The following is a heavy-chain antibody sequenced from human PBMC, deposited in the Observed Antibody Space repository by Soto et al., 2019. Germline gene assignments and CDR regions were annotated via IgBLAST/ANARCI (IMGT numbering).Heavy chain of an antibody. CDR3: VKRSGQSNGWGAFDI. Sequence: GGSLRLSCAASGFDFSSFGLHWVRQAPGKGLEWVANIKQDGSENFYVDSVKGRFTISRDNSKNTVDLQMNSLRAEDTAVYYCVKRSGQSNGWGAFDIWGQGAMVTVSS. CDR1: GFDFSSFG. J-gene: IGHJ3*02. CDR2: IKQDGSEN. D-gene: IGHD6-19*01. V-gene: IGHV3-7*05.